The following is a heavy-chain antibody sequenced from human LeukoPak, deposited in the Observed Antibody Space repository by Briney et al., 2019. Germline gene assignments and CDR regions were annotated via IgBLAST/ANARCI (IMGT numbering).Heavy chain of an antibody. CDR1: GYSFTTYW. CDR2: IYPGDSDT. D-gene: IGHD3-10*01. CDR3: ARHAGSGSYYSRAIDY. V-gene: IGHV5-51*01. Sequence: GASLKISREASGYSFTTYWIGWVRQMPGKGLEWMGIIYPGDSDTRYSPSFQGQVTISADKSISTAYLQWSSLKASDTAMYYCARHAGSGSYYSRAIDYWGQGTLVTVSS. J-gene: IGHJ4*02.